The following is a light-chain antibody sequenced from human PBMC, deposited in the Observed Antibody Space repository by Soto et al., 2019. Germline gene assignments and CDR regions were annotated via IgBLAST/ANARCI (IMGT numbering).Light chain of an antibody. CDR2: RVS. CDR1: QNIGTW. V-gene: IGKV1-5*03. Sequence: DIKMTQSPSTLSASVGDRVTITCRASQNIGTWLAWYQHKPGKAPKLLLNRVSTLESGVPSRFSGTGSGTDFTLTISSLQPDDFAVYWCQQYNNYPWTFGQGTKVEI. CDR3: QQYNNYPWT. J-gene: IGKJ1*01.